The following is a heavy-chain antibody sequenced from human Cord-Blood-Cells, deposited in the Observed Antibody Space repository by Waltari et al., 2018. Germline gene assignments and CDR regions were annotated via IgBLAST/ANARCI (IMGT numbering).Heavy chain of an antibody. CDR2: SDSGGST. V-gene: IGHV3-53*02. Sequence: EVQLVETGGGLIQPGGSLRLSCAASGFTVSSNYMSWVRQAPGKGLEWVSVSDSGGSTYYPDSVKGRFTIARDNSKNTLYLQMSSLIAEDTAVYYCARASSADDAFDIWGQGTMVTVSS. CDR3: ARASSADDAFDI. CDR1: GFTVSSNY. D-gene: IGHD6-6*01. J-gene: IGHJ3*02.